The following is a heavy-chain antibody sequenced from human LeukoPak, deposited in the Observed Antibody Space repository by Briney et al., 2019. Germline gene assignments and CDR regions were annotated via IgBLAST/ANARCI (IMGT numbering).Heavy chain of an antibody. CDR3: AKEDSGWFYFDY. Sequence: GGSLRLSCVASGFTFSGYAMAWVRQAPGKGLEWVSGISGSGGSAYDADSVKGRFTISRDNSKNTLYLQMNSLRAEDTAVYYCAKEDSGWFYFDYWGQETLVTVSS. CDR1: GFTFSGYA. V-gene: IGHV3-23*01. D-gene: IGHD6-19*01. CDR2: ISGSGGSA. J-gene: IGHJ4*02.